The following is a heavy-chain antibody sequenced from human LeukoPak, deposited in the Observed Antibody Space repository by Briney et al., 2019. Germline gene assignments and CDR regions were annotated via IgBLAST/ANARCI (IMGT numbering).Heavy chain of an antibody. D-gene: IGHD2-2*01. CDR1: GFTFSSYS. CDR3: ARVLSDIVVPPGYMDV. Sequence: GGSLRLSCAASGFTFSSYSMNWVRQAPGKGLEWVSYISSSSSTIYYADSVKGRFTISRDNAKNSLYLQMNSLRAEDTAVYYCARVLSDIVVPPGYMDVWGKGTTVTISS. CDR2: ISSSSSTI. J-gene: IGHJ6*03. V-gene: IGHV3-48*04.